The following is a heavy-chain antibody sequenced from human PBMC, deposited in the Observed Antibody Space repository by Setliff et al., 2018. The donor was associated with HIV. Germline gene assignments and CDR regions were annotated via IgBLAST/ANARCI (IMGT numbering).Heavy chain of an antibody. V-gene: IGHV4-34*01. Sequence: SETLSLTCAVYGGSFSGYYWSWIRQPPGKGLEWIGEINHSGSTNYNPSLKGRVTISVDTSKNQFSLKLSSVTAADTAVYYCTRAEQQLPYYYYYYGMDVWGQGTTVTVSS. CDR2: INHSGST. D-gene: IGHD6-13*01. J-gene: IGHJ6*02. CDR1: GGSFSGYY. CDR3: TRAEQQLPYYYYYYGMDV.